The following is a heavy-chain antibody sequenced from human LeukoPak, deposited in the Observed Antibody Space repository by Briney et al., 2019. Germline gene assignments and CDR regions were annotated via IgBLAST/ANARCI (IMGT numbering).Heavy chain of an antibody. CDR3: ARGVEPLAANTLAY. V-gene: IGHV3-53*01. CDR2: LYSDGNT. CDR1: GFTVITNE. D-gene: IGHD1-14*01. J-gene: IGHJ4*02. Sequence: GGSLRLSCAASGFTVITNEMTWVRQAPGKGLQGVSVLYSDGNTKYADSVQGRFTISRDNSKNTLYLEMNSLSPDDTAVYYCARGVEPLAANTLAYWGQGTLVTVSS.